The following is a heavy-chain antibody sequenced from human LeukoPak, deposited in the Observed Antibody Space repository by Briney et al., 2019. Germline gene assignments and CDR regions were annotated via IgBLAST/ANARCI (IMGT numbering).Heavy chain of an antibody. V-gene: IGHV3-74*01. D-gene: IGHD3-16*01. Sequence: GGSLRLSCEASGFTFRSYWMHWVRQTPGRGLVWVSSLKSDGSSRTYADSVKGRFTISRDNNKNTLYLQMSSLIAADTAVYYCARGGSYGDFWGQGTLVTVSS. CDR2: LKSDGSSR. CDR3: ARGGSYGDF. CDR1: GFTFRSYW. J-gene: IGHJ4*02.